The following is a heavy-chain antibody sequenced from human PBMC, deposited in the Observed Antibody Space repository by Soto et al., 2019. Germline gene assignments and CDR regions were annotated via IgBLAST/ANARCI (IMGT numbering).Heavy chain of an antibody. CDR3: VSRLGYGYAMDV. Sequence: PSDTLSLTCTVSGDSISIGGYYWGWIRQPPGKGLEWIGSIYYNGNTYYNPSLKSRVTISRDTSRNQFSLRLSSVTAADTAVYYCVSRLGYGYAMDVWGQGTTVTVSS. V-gene: IGHV4-39*01. CDR1: GDSISIGGYY. J-gene: IGHJ6*02. D-gene: IGHD5-12*01. CDR2: IYYNGNT.